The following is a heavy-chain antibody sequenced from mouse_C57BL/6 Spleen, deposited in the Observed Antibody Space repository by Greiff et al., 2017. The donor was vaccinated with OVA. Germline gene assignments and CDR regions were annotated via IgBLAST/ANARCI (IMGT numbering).Heavy chain of an antibody. CDR3: LLITTVVVDYAMDY. V-gene: IGHV14-1*01. D-gene: IGHD1-1*01. Sequence: EVKLMESGAELVRPGASVKLSCTASGFNIKDYYMHWVKQRPEQGLEWIGRIDPEDGDTEYAPKFQGKATMTADTSSNTAYLQLSSLTSEDTAVYYCLLITTVVVDYAMDYWGQGTSVTVSS. CDR2: IDPEDGDT. CDR1: GFNIKDYY. J-gene: IGHJ4*01.